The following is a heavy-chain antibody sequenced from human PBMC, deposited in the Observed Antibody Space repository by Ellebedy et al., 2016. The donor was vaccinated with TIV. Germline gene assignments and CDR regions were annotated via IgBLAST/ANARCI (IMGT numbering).Heavy chain of an antibody. V-gene: IGHV4-59*08. CDR1: GGSISSYY. J-gene: IGHJ4*02. Sequence: MPSETLSLTCTVPGGSISSYYWSWIRQPPGKGLECIGYFYYSGTTNYNPSLKSRITMSIDTSKNQFSLKLSSVTAADTAVYYCARQRWELLPFDYWGQGTLVTVSS. CDR2: FYYSGTT. D-gene: IGHD1-26*01. CDR3: ARQRWELLPFDY.